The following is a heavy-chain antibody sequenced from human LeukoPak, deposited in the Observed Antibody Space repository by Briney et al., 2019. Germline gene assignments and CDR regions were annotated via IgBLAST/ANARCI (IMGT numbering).Heavy chain of an antibody. CDR3: ATLTSGIAVAGTTDY. D-gene: IGHD6-19*01. CDR2: FDPEDGET. V-gene: IGHV1-24*01. Sequence: GASVKVSCKVSGYTLTELSIHWVRQAPGKGLEWMGGFDPEDGETIYAQKFQGRVTMTEDTSTDTAYMELSSLRSEDTAVYYCATLTSGIAVAGTTDYWGQGTLVTVSS. J-gene: IGHJ4*02. CDR1: GYTLTELS.